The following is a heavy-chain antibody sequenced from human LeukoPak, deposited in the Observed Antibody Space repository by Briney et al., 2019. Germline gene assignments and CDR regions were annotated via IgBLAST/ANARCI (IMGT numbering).Heavy chain of an antibody. CDR2: IYHSGST. Sequence: PSETLSLTCTVSGYSISSGYYWGWIRQPPGKGLEWIGSIYHSGSTYYNPSLKSRVTISVDTSKNQFSLKLSSVTAADTAVYYCARGRVGATETHFDYWGQGTLVTVSS. CDR3: ARGRVGATETHFDY. V-gene: IGHV4-38-2*02. CDR1: GYSISSGYY. J-gene: IGHJ4*02. D-gene: IGHD1-26*01.